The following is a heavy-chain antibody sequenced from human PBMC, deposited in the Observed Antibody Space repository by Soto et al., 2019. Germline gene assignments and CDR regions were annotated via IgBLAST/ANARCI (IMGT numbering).Heavy chain of an antibody. CDR1: GYTFTGHY. CDR2: IDPNSGGT. J-gene: IGHJ6*02. V-gene: IGHV1-2*02. Sequence: ASVKVSCKTSGYTFTGHYIHWVRQAPGQGLEWMGWIDPNSGGTNYAQKFQGRVTMTRDTSISTAYMELSRLRSDDTAVYYCASGWLLCGVHYYYDFGMDVWGQGTTVTVAS. CDR3: ASGWLLCGVHYYYDFGMDV. D-gene: IGHD3-3*01.